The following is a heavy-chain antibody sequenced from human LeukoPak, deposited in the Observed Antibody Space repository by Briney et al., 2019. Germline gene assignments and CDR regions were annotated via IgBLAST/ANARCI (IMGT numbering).Heavy chain of an antibody. D-gene: IGHD3-22*01. V-gene: IGHV3-7*01. Sequence: GGSLRLSCAASGFTFSSYWMDWVRQAPGKGLEWVANIKQDGSEKYYVDSVKGRFTISRDNAKNSLYLQMNSLRAEDTAVYYCARGHYYDSSGYYYGYWGQGTLVTVSS. J-gene: IGHJ4*02. CDR3: ARGHYYDSSGYYYGY. CDR2: IKQDGSEK. CDR1: GFTFSSYW.